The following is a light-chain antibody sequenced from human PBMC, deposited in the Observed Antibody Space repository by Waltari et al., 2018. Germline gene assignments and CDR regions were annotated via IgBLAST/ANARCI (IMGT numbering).Light chain of an antibody. CDR2: DVY. V-gene: IGLV2-14*03. J-gene: IGLJ2*01. CDR3: SSYTSSGVV. Sequence: QSALTQPASVSGSPGPAIIISCTGNGRDVGGYVYVSWYQHYPGKAPRLIIYDVYNRPSGVSNRFSGSKSDNTASLTISGLQAEDESVHYCSSYTSSGVVFGGGTKLTVL. CDR1: GRDVGGYVY.